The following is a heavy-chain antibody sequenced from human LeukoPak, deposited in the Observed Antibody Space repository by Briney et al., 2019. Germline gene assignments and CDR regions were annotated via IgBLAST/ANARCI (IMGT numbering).Heavy chain of an antibody. CDR3: TRMDDTSGKNWFDA. CDR2: INSDGSRT. D-gene: IGHD3-22*01. V-gene: IGHV3-74*01. J-gene: IGHJ5*02. Sequence: GGSLRLSCAASGFTFSTYWMHWVRQAPGKGLVWVSRINSDGSRTTYADSVKGRFTISRDNAKNTVYLQMSSLRPEDTAMYYCTRMDDTSGKNWFDAWGLGALVTVSS. CDR1: GFTFSTYW.